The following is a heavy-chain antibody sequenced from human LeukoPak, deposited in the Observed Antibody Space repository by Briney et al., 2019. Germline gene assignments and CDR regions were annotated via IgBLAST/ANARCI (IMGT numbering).Heavy chain of an antibody. Sequence: GGSLRLSCAASGFAFSDYYMSWVRQAPGKGLEWVSFIGSGGRTIEYADSVKGRFTVSRDDAKSSLYLQMNSLRADDTAVYYCARDGYYLPFDYWGQGTLVTVSS. D-gene: IGHD3-22*01. CDR2: IGSGGRTI. CDR1: GFAFSDYY. J-gene: IGHJ4*02. CDR3: ARDGYYLPFDY. V-gene: IGHV3-11*01.